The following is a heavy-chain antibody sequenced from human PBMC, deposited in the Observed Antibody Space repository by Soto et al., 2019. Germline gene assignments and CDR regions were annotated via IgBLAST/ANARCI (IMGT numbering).Heavy chain of an antibody. V-gene: IGHV4-39*01. J-gene: IGHJ4*02. CDR1: GGSISSRGYY. D-gene: IGHD5-18*01. CDR2: IYYSGSA. CDR3: ARHYGYNYGYVDY. Sequence: SETLSLTCTVSGGSISSRGYYWGWIRQPPGKGLEWIGSIYYSGSAYSNPSLKSRVTISVDTSKNQFSLKLSSVTAADTAVYYWARHYGYNYGYVDYWGQGTRVTVAS.